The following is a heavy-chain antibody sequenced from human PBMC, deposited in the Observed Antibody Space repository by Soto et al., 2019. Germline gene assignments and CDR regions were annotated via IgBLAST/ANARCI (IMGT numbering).Heavy chain of an antibody. CDR3: AGFSTVVTEDV. CDR1: GYTFTSYD. Sequence: ASVKVSCKASGYTFTSYDINWVRQATGRGLEWMGWMNLNSGNTGYAQKFQGRVTMTRNTSISTAYMELGSLRTEDTAVYYCAGFSTVVTEDVWGQGTTVTVSS. CDR2: MNLNSGNT. V-gene: IGHV1-8*01. D-gene: IGHD2-15*01. J-gene: IGHJ6*02.